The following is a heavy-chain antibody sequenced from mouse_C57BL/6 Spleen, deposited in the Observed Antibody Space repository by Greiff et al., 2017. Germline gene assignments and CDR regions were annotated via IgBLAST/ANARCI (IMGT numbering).Heavy chain of an antibody. J-gene: IGHJ4*01. CDR1: GFSFTSYG. CDR3: APHYYGDAMDY. D-gene: IGHD1-2*01. V-gene: IGHV2-5*01. Sequence: VQLQQSGPGLVQPSQRLSITCTVSGFSFTSYGVHWVRQSPGKGLEWLGVIWRGGSTDYNAAFMSRLSITKDNSKSQVFFKMNSLQADDTAIYCCAPHYYGDAMDYWGQGTSVTVSS. CDR2: IWRGGST.